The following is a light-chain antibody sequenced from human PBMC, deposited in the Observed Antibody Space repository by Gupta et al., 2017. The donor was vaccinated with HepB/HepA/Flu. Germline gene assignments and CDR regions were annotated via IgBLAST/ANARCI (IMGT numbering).Light chain of an antibody. Sequence: VLTQSPDTLSLSPGERATLSCRASQSVNDYLAWYQQKPGQAPRLLIYGASSRATGIPDRFSGSGSGTDFTLTISRLEPEAFAVYYCQQEGSSPVTFGQGTRLQ. CDR1: QSVNDY. J-gene: IGKJ5*01. CDR3: QQEGSSPVT. CDR2: GAS. V-gene: IGKV3-20*01.